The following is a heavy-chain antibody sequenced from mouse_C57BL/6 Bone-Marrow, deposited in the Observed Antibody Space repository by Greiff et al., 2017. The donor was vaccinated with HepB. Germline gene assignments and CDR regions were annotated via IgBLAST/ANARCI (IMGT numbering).Heavy chain of an antibody. J-gene: IGHJ2*01. CDR1: GYTFTSYW. CDR3: ARGGDYGDY. Sequence: QVQLQQPGAELVRPGSSVKLSCKASGYTFTSYWMHWVKQRPIQGLEWIGNIDPSDSETHYNQKFKDKATLTEDKSASTAYMQLSSLTSEDSAVYYCARGGDYGDYWGQGTTLTVSS. V-gene: IGHV1-52*01. CDR2: IDPSDSET. D-gene: IGHD2-4*01.